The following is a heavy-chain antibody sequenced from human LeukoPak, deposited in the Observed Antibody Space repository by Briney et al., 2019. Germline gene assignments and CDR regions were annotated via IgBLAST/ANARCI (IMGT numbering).Heavy chain of an antibody. J-gene: IGHJ4*02. CDR1: GFTFSSYS. CDR3: ARDLKLPQ. Sequence: GGSLRLSCAASGFTFSSYSMNWVRQAPGKGLEWVSVIYSGGSTYYADSVKGRFTISRDNSKNTLYLQMNSLRAEDTAVYYCARDLKLPQWGQGTLVTVSS. V-gene: IGHV3-66*01. CDR2: IYSGGST. D-gene: IGHD2-15*01.